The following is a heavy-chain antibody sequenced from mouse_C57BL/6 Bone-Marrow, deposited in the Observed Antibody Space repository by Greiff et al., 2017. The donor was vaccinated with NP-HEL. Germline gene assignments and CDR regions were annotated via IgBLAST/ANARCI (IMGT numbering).Heavy chain of an antibody. Sequence: QVQLKESGAELARPGASVKLSCKASGYTFTSYGISWVKQRTGQGLEWIGEIYPRSGNTYYNEKFKGKATLTADKYYSTAYMELRSLTSEDSAVYFCARASHYYGSSYSWFAYWGQGTLVTVSA. J-gene: IGHJ3*01. CDR2: IYPRSGNT. CDR3: ARASHYYGSSYSWFAY. CDR1: GYTFTSYG. V-gene: IGHV1-81*01. D-gene: IGHD1-1*01.